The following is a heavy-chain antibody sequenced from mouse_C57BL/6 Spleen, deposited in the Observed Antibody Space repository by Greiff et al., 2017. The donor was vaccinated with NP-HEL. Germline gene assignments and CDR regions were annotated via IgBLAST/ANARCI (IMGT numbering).Heavy chain of an antibody. CDR3: ARSSSGLLDY. D-gene: IGHD3-2*02. J-gene: IGHJ2*01. V-gene: IGHV1-69*01. CDR2: IDPSDSYT. CDR1: GYTFTSYW. Sequence: QVQLKQPGAELVMPGASVKLSCKASGYTFTSYWMHWVKQRPGQGLEWIGEIDPSDSYTNYNQKFKGKSTLTVDKSSSTAYMQLSSLTSEDSAVYYCARSSSGLLDYWGQGTTLTVSS.